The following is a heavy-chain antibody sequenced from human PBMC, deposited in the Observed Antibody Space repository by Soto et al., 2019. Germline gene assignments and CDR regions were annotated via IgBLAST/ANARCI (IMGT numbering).Heavy chain of an antibody. CDR3: ARLTSGLRFLEWLAYFDS. CDR1: GGSISSSSDY. Sequence: SETLSLTCTVSGGSISSSSDYWGWIRQPPGKGLEWIGSIYNSGSTYYNPSLKSRVTISVYTSKNQFSLKLSSVTATDTAVYYCARLTSGLRFLEWLAYFDSWGQGTLVTVSS. V-gene: IGHV4-39*01. CDR2: IYNSGST. J-gene: IGHJ4*02. D-gene: IGHD3-3*01.